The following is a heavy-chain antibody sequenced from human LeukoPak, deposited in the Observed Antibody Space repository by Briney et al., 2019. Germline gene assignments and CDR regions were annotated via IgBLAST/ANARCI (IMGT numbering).Heavy chain of an antibody. CDR1: GFTFSDHY. CDR2: ISNGGNTI. V-gene: IGHV3-11*01. D-gene: IGHD7-27*01. J-gene: IGHJ4*02. Sequence: GGSLRLSCAASGFTFSDHYTTWIRQAPGKGLEWVSYISNGGNTIYYADSVKGRFTLSRDNAKNSLYLQMNSLRAEDTAMYYCARGHWGLDYWGQGTLVTVSS. CDR3: ARGHWGLDY.